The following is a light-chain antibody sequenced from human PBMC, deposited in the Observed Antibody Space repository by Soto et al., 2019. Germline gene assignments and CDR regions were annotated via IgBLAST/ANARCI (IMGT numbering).Light chain of an antibody. V-gene: IGKV3-20*01. CDR3: HQYGSSPPYT. J-gene: IGKJ2*01. Sequence: EIVLTQSPDTLSLSPGEWATLSCRVSQSVSSRYLAWYQHKPGQAPRLLIYGATSRATGIPDRFSGSGSGTDFTLTISGLEPEDFAVYYCHQYGSSPPYTFGQGTKLEIK. CDR2: GAT. CDR1: QSVSSRY.